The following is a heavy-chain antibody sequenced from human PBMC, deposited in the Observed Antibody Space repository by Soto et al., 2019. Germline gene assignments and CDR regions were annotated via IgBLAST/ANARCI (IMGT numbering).Heavy chain of an antibody. CDR2: IYYSGST. Sequence: SETLSLTCTVSGGSTSSYYWSWIRQPPGKGLEWIGYIYYSGSTNYNPSLKSRVTISVDTSKNQFSLKLSSVTAADTAVYYCARDLGGCSSTSRYYGMDVWGQGTTVTVSS. CDR3: ARDLGGCSSTSRYYGMDV. J-gene: IGHJ6*02. V-gene: IGHV4-59*01. D-gene: IGHD2-2*01. CDR1: GGSTSSYY.